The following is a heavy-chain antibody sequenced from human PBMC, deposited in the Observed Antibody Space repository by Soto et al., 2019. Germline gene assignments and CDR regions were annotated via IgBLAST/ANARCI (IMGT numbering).Heavy chain of an antibody. CDR2: IYWDDDK. CDR1: GCSLSTYHMA. V-gene: IGHV2-5*02. Sequence: QITLKESGPTLVIPAQTLTLTCDFSGCSLSTYHMAVAWIRQPPGKALQWLALIYWDDDKRYSPSLKDKLAISKDTSSNQVVLTITNIDPGDSATYFCAHAGDYDLLTLDHWGPGTLVTVSS. CDR3: AHAGDYDLLTLDH. D-gene: IGHD4-17*01. J-gene: IGHJ4*02.